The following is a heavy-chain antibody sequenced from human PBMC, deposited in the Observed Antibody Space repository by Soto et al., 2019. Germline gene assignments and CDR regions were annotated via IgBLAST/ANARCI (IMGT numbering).Heavy chain of an antibody. D-gene: IGHD3-22*01. CDR1: GGSXNTYY. V-gene: IGHV4-59*08. CDR2: IYYSGST. Sequence: SETLSLTWTVSGGSXNTYYWGWFRQPPGKGLEWVGYIYYSGSTTYSPSLKSRVTISLDTSKNQFSLILNSVTAADPAVYYCARLGVYYQALAPWGQGPLVPVSS. CDR3: ARLGVYYQALAP. J-gene: IGHJ5*02.